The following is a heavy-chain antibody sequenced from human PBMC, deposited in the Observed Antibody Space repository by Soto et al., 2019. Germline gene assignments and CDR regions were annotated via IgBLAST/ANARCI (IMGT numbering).Heavy chain of an antibody. CDR2: MNPNSGNT. CDR1: GYTFTSYD. J-gene: IGHJ3*02. CDR3: ARERSRRAFDI. V-gene: IGHV1-8*01. Sequence: ASVKVSCKTSGYTFTSYDIHWVRQATGQGLEWMGWMNPNSGNTAYAQKFQGRVTMTRNTSLSTAYMELSSLRSEDTAVYYCARERSRRAFDIWGQGTMVTVSS.